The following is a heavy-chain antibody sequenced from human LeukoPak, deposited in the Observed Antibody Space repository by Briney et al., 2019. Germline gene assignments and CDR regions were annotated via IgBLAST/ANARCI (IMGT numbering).Heavy chain of an antibody. Sequence: PSETLSLTCAVYSGSFSGYYWSWIRQPPGKGLEWIGEINHSGSTNYNPSLKSRVTISVDTSKNQFSLKLSSVTAADTAVYYCARRIAAAYLIDYWGQGTLVTVSS. CDR2: INHSGST. V-gene: IGHV4-34*01. CDR1: SGSFSGYY. D-gene: IGHD6-13*01. CDR3: ARRIAAAYLIDY. J-gene: IGHJ4*02.